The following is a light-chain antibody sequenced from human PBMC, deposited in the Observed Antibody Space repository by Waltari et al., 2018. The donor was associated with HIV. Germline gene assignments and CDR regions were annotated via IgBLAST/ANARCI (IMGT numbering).Light chain of an antibody. CDR3: CSYAGRTTFPG. CDR1: SSDVGTYNL. CDR2: EGS. Sequence: QSALTQPASVSGSPGQSITISCTGTSSDVGTYNLVSWYQQHPGKAPKLMIYEGSKRPSGVSNRCSGFQSGNTASLTISGLQAEDEADYYCCSYAGRTTFPGFGGGTKLTVL. J-gene: IGLJ3*02. V-gene: IGLV2-23*01.